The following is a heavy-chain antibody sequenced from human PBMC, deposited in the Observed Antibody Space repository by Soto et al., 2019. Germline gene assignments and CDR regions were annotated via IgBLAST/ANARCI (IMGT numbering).Heavy chain of an antibody. J-gene: IGHJ4*02. Sequence: SETLSLTCTVSGGSISSGGYYWSWSRQHPGKGLEWIGYIYYSGSTYYNPSLKSRVTISVDTSKNQFSLKLSSVTAADKAVYYCAREYDYYGSGSYYRGSHYFDYWGQGTLVTVSS. CDR2: IYYSGST. CDR3: AREYDYYGSGSYYRGSHYFDY. CDR1: GGSISSGGYY. D-gene: IGHD3-10*01. V-gene: IGHV4-31*03.